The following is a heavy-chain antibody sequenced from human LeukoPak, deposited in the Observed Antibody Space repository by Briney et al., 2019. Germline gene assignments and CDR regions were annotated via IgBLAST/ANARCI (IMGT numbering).Heavy chain of an antibody. V-gene: IGHV3-30*02. Sequence: GGSLRLSCAASGFTFRSYGMYWVRQTPGTGLEWVAFISFDGSKKYYADSVKARFTVSRDDSKNTVYLQMNSPRVEDTAAYYSAKGTHERIPGPSLDPWGLGTQVTVSS. CDR1: GFTFRSYG. CDR3: AKGTHERIPGPSLDP. D-gene: IGHD1-7*01. J-gene: IGHJ5*02. CDR2: ISFDGSKK.